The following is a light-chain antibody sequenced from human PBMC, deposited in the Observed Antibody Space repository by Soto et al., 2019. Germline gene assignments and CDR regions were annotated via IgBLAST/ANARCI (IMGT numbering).Light chain of an antibody. CDR1: QSISSS. J-gene: IGKJ1*01. CDR2: DAS. CDR3: QQRFSWPRT. Sequence: EIVLTQSPATLSLSPGERGTLSCRASQSISSSLACYQQKPGQAPRLLIYDASNRATGIPARFSGSGSGTDFTLTISSLEPEDFAVYYCQQRFSWPRTFGQGTKVEIK. V-gene: IGKV3-11*01.